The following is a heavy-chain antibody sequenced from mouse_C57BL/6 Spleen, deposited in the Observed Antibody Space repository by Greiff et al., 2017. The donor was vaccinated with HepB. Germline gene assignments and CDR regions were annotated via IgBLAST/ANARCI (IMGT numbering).Heavy chain of an antibody. CDR2: INYDGSST. J-gene: IGHJ2*01. D-gene: IGHD3-2*02. Sequence: LVESEGGLVQPGSSMKLSCTASGFTFSDYYMAWVRQVPEKGLEWVANINYDGSSTYYLDSLKSRFIISRDNAKNILYLQMSSLKSEDTATYYCARDQGYIDYWGQGTTLTVSS. CDR1: GFTFSDYY. V-gene: IGHV5-16*01. CDR3: ARDQGYIDY.